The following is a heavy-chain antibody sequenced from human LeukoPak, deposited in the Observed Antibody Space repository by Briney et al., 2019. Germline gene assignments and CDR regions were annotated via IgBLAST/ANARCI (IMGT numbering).Heavy chain of an antibody. D-gene: IGHD3-10*01. V-gene: IGHV3-23*01. CDR1: GFTFSSYD. J-gene: IGHJ4*02. CDR3: AKSMGVKNFDY. CDR2: ISDNGGST. Sequence: GGSLRLSCAASGFTFSSYDMSWVRQAPGKGLEWVSGISDNGGSTYYADSVKGRCTISRDNSKNMLYVQMNSLRAEDTAVYYCAKSMGVKNFDYWGQGTLVTVSS.